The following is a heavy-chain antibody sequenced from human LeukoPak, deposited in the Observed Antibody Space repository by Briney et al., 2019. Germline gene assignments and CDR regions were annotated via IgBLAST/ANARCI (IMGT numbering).Heavy chain of an antibody. D-gene: IGHD6-19*01. Sequence: SQTLSLTCAISGDSVSSNSAAWNWIRQSPSGGLEWLGRTYYRSKWCHDYSVSVKSRITINPDTSKNQFSLQLNSVTPEDTAVYYCARAVAGTEGWFNSWGQGTLVTVSS. CDR3: ARAVAGTEGWFNS. CDR2: TYYRSKWCH. CDR1: GDSVSSNSAA. V-gene: IGHV6-1*01. J-gene: IGHJ5*01.